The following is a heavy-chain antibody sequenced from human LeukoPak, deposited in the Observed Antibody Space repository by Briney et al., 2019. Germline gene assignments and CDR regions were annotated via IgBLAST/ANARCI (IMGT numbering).Heavy chain of an antibody. D-gene: IGHD3-22*01. V-gene: IGHV3-30-3*01. CDR3: ARGAQGFWYYYDSSGYWYDAFDI. CDR1: GVTFSSYA. J-gene: IGHJ3*02. CDR2: ISYDGSNK. Sequence: GGSLRLSCAVSGVTFSSYAMHWVRQAPGKGLEWVAVISYDGSNKYYADSVKGRFTISRDNSKNTLYLQMNSLRAEDTAVYYCARGAQGFWYYYDSSGYWYDAFDIWGQGTMVTVSS.